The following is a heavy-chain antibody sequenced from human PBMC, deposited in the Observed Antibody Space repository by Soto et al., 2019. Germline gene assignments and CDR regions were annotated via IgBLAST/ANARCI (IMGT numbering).Heavy chain of an antibody. CDR3: ARAPAPGYYDSSGYQVDY. CDR2: IIPIFGTA. D-gene: IGHD3-22*01. J-gene: IGHJ4*02. V-gene: IGHV1-69*12. CDR1: GGTFSSYA. Sequence: QVQLVQSGAEVKKPGSSVKVSCKASGGTFSSYAISWVRQAPGQGLEWMGGIIPIFGTANYAQKFQGRVTITADESTSTAYMGLSSLRSEDTAVYYCARAPAPGYYDSSGYQVDYWGQGTLVTVSS.